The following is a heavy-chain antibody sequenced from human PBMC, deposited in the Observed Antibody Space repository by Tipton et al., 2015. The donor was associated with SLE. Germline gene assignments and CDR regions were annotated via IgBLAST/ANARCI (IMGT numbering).Heavy chain of an antibody. J-gene: IGHJ6*03. CDR1: GGSISSYY. Sequence: TLSLTCTVSGGSISSYYWSWIRQPPGKGLEWIGYIYYSGSTNYNPSLKSRVTISVDTSKNQFSLKLSSVTAADTAVYYCARGTKLRNLYYYYHMDVWSKGPTVTLSS. V-gene: IGHV4-59*01. CDR3: ARGTKLRNLYYYYHMDV. CDR2: IYYSGST. D-gene: IGHD7-27*01.